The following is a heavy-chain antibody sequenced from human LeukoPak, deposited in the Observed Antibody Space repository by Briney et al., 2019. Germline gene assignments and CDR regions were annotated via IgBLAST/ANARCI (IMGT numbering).Heavy chain of an antibody. V-gene: IGHV4-34*01. J-gene: IGHJ4*02. Sequence: SETLSLTCAVYGGSFSGYYWSWIRQPPGKGLEWIGEINHSGSTNYNPSLKSRVTISVDTSKNQFSLKLSSVTAADTAVYYCARVIMYSSGWYYRSSSPSYFDYWGQGTLVTVSS. CDR3: ARVIMYSSGWYYRSSSPSYFDY. CDR2: INHSGST. CDR1: GGSFSGYY. D-gene: IGHD6-19*01.